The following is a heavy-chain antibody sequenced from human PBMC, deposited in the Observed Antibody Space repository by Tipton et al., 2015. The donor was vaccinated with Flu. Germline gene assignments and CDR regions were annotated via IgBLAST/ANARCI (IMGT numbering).Heavy chain of an antibody. CDR3: AIPRYCSGGSCYTQIDY. CDR1: GGSISSSSYY. J-gene: IGHJ4*02. CDR2: IYYSGST. D-gene: IGHD2-15*01. Sequence: LSCTVSGGSISSSSYYWGWIRQPPGKGLEWIGSIYYSGSTYYNPSLKSRVTISVDTSKNQFSLKLSSVTAADTAVYYCAIPRYCSGGSCYTQIDYWGQGTLVTVSS. V-gene: IGHV4-39*07.